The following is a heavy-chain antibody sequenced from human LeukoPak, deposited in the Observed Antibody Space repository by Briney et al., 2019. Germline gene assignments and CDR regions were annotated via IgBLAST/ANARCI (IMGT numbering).Heavy chain of an antibody. V-gene: IGHV6-1*01. Sequence: SQTLSLTCAICGDSVSSNSAAWNWIRQSPSRGLEWLGRTYYRSKWYNNYAVSVKSRITINPDTPKNQFSLQLNSVTPEDTAVYYCTREYELGTPVAYLDYWGQGTPVTVSS. CDR1: GDSVSSNSAA. J-gene: IGHJ4*02. CDR3: TREYELGTPVAYLDY. D-gene: IGHD7-27*01. CDR2: TYYRSKWYN.